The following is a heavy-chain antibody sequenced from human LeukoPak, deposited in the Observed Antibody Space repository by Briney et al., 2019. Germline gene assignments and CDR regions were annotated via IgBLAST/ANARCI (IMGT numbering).Heavy chain of an antibody. CDR2: ISSEGSTK. V-gene: IGHV3-30-3*01. CDR3: ARAPFDCTNGVCYWYYYYGMDV. CDR1: GFTFSTYA. J-gene: IGHJ6*02. Sequence: GGSLRLSCAASGFTFSTYAMHWVRQAPGKGLEWVAVISSEGSTKYYADSVKGRFTISRDNSKNTLYLQMNSLRAEDTAVYYCARAPFDCTNGVCYWYYYYGMDVWGQGTTVTVSS. D-gene: IGHD2-8*01.